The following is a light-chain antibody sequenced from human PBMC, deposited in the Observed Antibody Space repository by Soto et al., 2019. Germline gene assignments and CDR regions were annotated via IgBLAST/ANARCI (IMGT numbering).Light chain of an antibody. V-gene: IGKV1-33*01. CDR2: DAT. J-gene: IGKJ4*01. Sequence: DIQMTQSPTSLSSSVGDRVTITCQASRDIGNYLSWYQQKLGNAPKLLIYDATNLETGVPPRFSGSGSGTDFPFTITSLQHEDFATYYCQQYGDLPLTFGGRTKVEIK. CDR3: QQYGDLPLT. CDR1: RDIGNY.